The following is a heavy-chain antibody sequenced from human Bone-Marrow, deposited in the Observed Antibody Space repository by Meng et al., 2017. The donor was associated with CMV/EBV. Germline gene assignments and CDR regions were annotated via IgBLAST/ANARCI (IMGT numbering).Heavy chain of an antibody. CDR3: VRVYDSNIYSPYDY. CDR2: IYYRGGT. CDR1: GGSISSYY. Sequence: SETLSLTCTVSGGSISSYYWSWIRQPPRKRLEWLGSIYYRGGTNYNSSLKSRVTISVDTSKNQFSLKLTSVTAVDTAVYYCVRVYDSNIYSPYDYWGQGTLVTVSS. J-gene: IGHJ4*02. V-gene: IGHV4-59*01. D-gene: IGHD3-22*01.